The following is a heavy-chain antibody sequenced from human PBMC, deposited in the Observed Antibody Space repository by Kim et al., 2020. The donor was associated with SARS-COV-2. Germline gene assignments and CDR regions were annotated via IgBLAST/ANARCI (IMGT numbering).Heavy chain of an antibody. D-gene: IGHD1-7*01. V-gene: IGHV1-69*01. J-gene: IGHJ5*02. CDR3: ARGGITGTNDWFDP. Sequence: AQKFQGRGTITADESTSTAYMELGSLRSEDTAVYYCARGGITGTNDWFDPWGQGTLVTVSS.